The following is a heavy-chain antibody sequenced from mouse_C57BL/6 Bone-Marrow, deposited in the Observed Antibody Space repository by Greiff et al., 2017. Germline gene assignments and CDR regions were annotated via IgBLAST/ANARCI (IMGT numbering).Heavy chain of an antibody. J-gene: IGHJ2*01. CDR2: IDPSDSYT. Sequence: QVQLKQPGAELVMPGASVKLSCKASGYTFTSYWMHWVKQRPGQGLEWIGEIDPSDSYTNYNQKFKGKSTLTVDKSSSTAYMQLSSLTSEDSAVYYCARGGYYGSNFFDYWGQGTTLTVSS. V-gene: IGHV1-69*01. CDR3: ARGGYYGSNFFDY. CDR1: GYTFTSYW. D-gene: IGHD1-1*01.